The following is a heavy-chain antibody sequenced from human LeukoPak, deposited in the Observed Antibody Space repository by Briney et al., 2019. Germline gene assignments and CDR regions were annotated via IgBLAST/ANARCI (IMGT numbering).Heavy chain of an antibody. CDR3: ARDMIRGVITLDY. J-gene: IGHJ4*02. D-gene: IGHD3-10*01. V-gene: IGHV3-74*01. CDR2: INSDGSTT. Sequence: GGSLRLSCAASGFTLRSYWMHWVRQAPGKGLVWVSRINSDGSTTSYADSVKGRFTISRDNAKNMVYLQMTSLRVEDTAVYYCARDMIRGVITLDYWGRGTLVTVSS. CDR1: GFTLRSYW.